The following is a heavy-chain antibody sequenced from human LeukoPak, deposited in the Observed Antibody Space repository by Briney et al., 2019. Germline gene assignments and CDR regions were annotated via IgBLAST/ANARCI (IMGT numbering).Heavy chain of an antibody. Sequence: SETLSLTCTVSGGSFSSYYWSWIRQPAGPGLEWIGRIYTSGSTNYNSYLKSRVTMSVDTSKNQVSLKLSSVTAADTAVYYCATGDGYNSFDYWGQGTLVTVSS. CDR3: ATGDGYNSFDY. D-gene: IGHD5-24*01. V-gene: IGHV4-4*07. CDR1: GGSFSSYY. CDR2: IYTSGST. J-gene: IGHJ4*02.